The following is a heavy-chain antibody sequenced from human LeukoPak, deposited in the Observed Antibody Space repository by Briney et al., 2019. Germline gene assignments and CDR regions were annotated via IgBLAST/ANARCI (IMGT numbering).Heavy chain of an antibody. V-gene: IGHV1-46*01. CDR1: GYTFTSYY. Sequence: ASAKFFCRASGYTFTSYYMHWVRQAPGQGGEGMGIINSSGGSTSYAQQFEGRVTITRDTSTSTVYMELSSLKSEATAVYYCARDDAAAVSTFDYWGQGTLVTVSS. CDR2: INSSGGST. CDR3: ARDDAAAVSTFDY. D-gene: IGHD6-13*01. J-gene: IGHJ4*02.